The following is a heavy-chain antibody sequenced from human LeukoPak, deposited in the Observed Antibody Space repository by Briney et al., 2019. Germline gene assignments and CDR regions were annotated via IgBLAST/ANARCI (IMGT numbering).Heavy chain of an antibody. CDR1: GGTFSSYA. J-gene: IGHJ4*02. Sequence: SVKVSCKASGGTFSSYAVSWVRQAPGQGLEWMGGIIPIFGTANYAQKFQGRVTITADESTSTAYMELSSLRSEDTAVYYCAIARLSATPYYFDYWGQGTLVTVSS. D-gene: IGHD2-15*01. CDR2: IIPIFGTA. CDR3: AIARLSATPYYFDY. V-gene: IGHV1-69*01.